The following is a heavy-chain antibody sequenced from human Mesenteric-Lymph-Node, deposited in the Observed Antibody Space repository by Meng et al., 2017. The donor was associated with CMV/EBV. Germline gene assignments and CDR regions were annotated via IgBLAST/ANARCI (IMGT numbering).Heavy chain of an antibody. Sequence: WVGKARENGREWVAVISYDGSNIYLADSVKGRFTISRDDSKNTLYLQVNSLRAEDTAVYYCARDDGWLVIKYYFDYWGQGTLVTVSS. D-gene: IGHD6-19*01. V-gene: IGHV3-30-3*01. CDR3: ARDDGWLVIKYYFDY. CDR2: ISYDGSNI. J-gene: IGHJ4*02.